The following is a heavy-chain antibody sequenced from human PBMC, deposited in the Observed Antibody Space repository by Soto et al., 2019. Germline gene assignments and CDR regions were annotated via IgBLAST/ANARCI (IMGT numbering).Heavy chain of an antibody. J-gene: IGHJ4*02. CDR1: GFTFSSCA. Sequence: VQLLESGGGLVQPEGSLRLSCAASGFTFSSCAMGWVRQGPGKGLEWVAVVSIGGSTHYADSVRGRFTISRDNSKNTLSLQMNSLTAEDTAVYFCAKRRGAGGHFDYWGQGALVTVSS. CDR3: AKRRGAGGHFDY. D-gene: IGHD2-15*01. CDR2: VSIGGST. V-gene: IGHV3-23*01.